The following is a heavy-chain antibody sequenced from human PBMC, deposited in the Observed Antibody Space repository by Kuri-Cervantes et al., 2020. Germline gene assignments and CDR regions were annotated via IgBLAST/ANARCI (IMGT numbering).Heavy chain of an antibody. J-gene: IGHJ6*03. CDR3: ARSSFEPWSGYFSFDYYYYMDV. V-gene: IGHV4-34*01. CDR2: INRTGGT. CDR1: GASFSGYF. D-gene: IGHD3-3*01. Sequence: SETLSLTCAVSGASFSGYFWSWIRQSPGKGLEWIGEINRTGGTAYNPSLKSRVTISVDTSKNQFSLKLSSVTAADTAVYYCARSSFEPWSGYFSFDYYYYMDVWGKGTTVTVSS.